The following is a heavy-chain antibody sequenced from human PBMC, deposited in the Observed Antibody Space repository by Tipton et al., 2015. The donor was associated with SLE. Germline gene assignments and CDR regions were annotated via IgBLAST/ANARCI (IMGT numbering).Heavy chain of an antibody. CDR2: IYTSGST. J-gene: IGHJ4*02. Sequence: GLVKPSETLSLTCTVSGGSISSYYYSWIRQPAGRGLEWIGRIYTSGSTNYNPSLKSRVTMPVDTSKNQFPLKLSSVTAADTAVYYCARSGSGSYSLDYWGQGTLVTVSS. D-gene: IGHD1-26*01. CDR1: GGSISSYY. V-gene: IGHV4-4*07. CDR3: ARSGSGSYSLDY.